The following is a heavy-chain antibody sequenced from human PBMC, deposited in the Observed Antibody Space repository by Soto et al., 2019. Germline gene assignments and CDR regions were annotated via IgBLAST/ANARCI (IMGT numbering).Heavy chain of an antibody. J-gene: IGHJ4*02. CDR1: NFSISSGYY. CDR3: ARTHSGSHYSVFNY. V-gene: IGHV4-38-2*01. D-gene: IGHD1-26*01. Sequence: NPSETLSLTCVVSNFSISSGYYWGWIRQSPGKGLEWIASIYRSGTTSYNPSLKSRVTISVDPSKNQFSLMLTAVTAADTAVYYCARTHSGSHYSVFNYWGRGSLVTVSS. CDR2: IYRSGTT.